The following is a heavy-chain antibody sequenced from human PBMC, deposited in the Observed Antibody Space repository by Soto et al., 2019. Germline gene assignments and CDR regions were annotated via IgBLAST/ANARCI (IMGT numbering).Heavy chain of an antibody. Sequence: GASVKVSCKASGYTFTSYAMHWVRQAPGQRLEWMGWISAGNGNTKYSQKFQGRVTITRDTSASTAYMELSSLRSEDTAVYYCARGSDIYCSSTSCYIGSWFDPWGQGTLVTVSS. CDR2: ISAGNGNT. D-gene: IGHD2-2*02. V-gene: IGHV1-3*01. CDR1: GYTFTSYA. J-gene: IGHJ5*02. CDR3: ARGSDIYCSSTSCYIGSWFDP.